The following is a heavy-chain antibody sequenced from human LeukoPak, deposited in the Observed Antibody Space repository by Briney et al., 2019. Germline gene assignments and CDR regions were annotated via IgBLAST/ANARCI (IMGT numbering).Heavy chain of an antibody. CDR1: GFTFDDYA. V-gene: IGHV3-9*01. D-gene: IGHD6-13*01. Sequence: PGRSLRLSCAASGFTFDDYAMHWVRQAPGKGLEWVSGISWNSGSIGYADSVKGRFTISRDNAKNSLYPQMNSLRAEDTALYYCAKGYSSSWLRRGYFDYWGQGTLVTVSS. CDR3: AKGYSSSWLRRGYFDY. CDR2: ISWNSGSI. J-gene: IGHJ4*02.